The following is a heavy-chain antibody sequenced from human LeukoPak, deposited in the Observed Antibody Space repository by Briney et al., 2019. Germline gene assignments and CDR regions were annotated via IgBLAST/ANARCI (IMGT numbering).Heavy chain of an antibody. CDR3: ARWRNGSGSYYNVIRAFDI. CDR1: GGSISSYY. D-gene: IGHD3-10*01. CDR2: IYYSGST. Sequence: SETLSLTCTVSGGSISSYYWSWIRQPPGKGLEWIGYIYYSGSTNYNPSLKSRVTISVDTSKNQFSLKLSSVTAADTAVYYCARWRNGSGSYYNVIRAFDIWGQGTMVTVSS. J-gene: IGHJ3*02. V-gene: IGHV4-59*08.